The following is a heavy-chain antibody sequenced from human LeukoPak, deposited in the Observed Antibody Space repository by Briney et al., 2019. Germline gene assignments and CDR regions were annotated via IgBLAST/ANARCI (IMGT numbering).Heavy chain of an antibody. J-gene: IGHJ5*02. CDR1: GGSISSYY. Sequence: SETLSLTCTVSGGSISSYYWSWIRQPPGKGLERIGYIYYSGSTNYNPSLKSRVTISVDTSKNQFSLKLSSVTAADTAVYYCARAGNWFDPWGRGTLVTVSS. D-gene: IGHD3-10*01. CDR3: ARAGNWFDP. CDR2: IYYSGST. V-gene: IGHV4-59*01.